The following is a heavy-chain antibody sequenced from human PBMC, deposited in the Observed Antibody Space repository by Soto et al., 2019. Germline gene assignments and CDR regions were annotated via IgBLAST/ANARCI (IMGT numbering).Heavy chain of an antibody. D-gene: IGHD2-15*01. CDR2: INSDGSST. V-gene: IGHV3-74*01. CDR1: GFTFSSYW. J-gene: IGHJ4*02. Sequence: GGSLRLSCAASGFTFSSYWMHWVRQAPGKGLVWVSRINSDGSSTSYADSVKGRFTISRDNAKNTLYLQMNSLRAEDTAVYYCARVRYCSGGSCSQLGSGFDYWGQGTLVTVSS. CDR3: ARVRYCSGGSCSQLGSGFDY.